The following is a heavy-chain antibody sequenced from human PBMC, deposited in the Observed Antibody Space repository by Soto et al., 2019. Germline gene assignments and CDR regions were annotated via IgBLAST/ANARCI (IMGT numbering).Heavy chain of an antibody. J-gene: IGHJ4*02. D-gene: IGHD3-16*02. Sequence: QVQLAQSGAAERKPGASVKVSCEATGYTFTAYAMHWVRQAPGQRLEWMGWINPANGNTKYSQKFQGRLTTTSDTSANTVYMELNSLTSEDTAMYYCTRSAISPYGGLIGPFDYWGQGNLVTVSS. CDR1: GYTFTAYA. V-gene: IGHV1-3*05. CDR3: TRSAISPYGGLIGPFDY. CDR2: INPANGNT.